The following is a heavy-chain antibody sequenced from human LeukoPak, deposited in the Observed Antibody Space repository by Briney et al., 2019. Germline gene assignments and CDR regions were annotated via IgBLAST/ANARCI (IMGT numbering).Heavy chain of an antibody. J-gene: IGHJ4*02. D-gene: IGHD3-22*01. CDR2: ISPSSGGT. Sequence: ASVKVSSKASGYTFTGYYMDWVRQAPGQGLEWMRRISPSSGGTNYAQKFQGRVTMTRDTSISTAYMELSRLRSDDTAVYYCARGSYYYDSSGYYFSGYFDYWGQGTLVTVSS. CDR3: ARGSYYYDSSGYYFSGYFDY. V-gene: IGHV1-2*06. CDR1: GYTFTGYY.